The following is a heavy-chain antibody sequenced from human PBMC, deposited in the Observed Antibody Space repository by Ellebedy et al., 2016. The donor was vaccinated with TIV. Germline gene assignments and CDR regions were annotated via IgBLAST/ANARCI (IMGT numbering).Heavy chain of an antibody. CDR3: ARLGPLTAVTTYDY. J-gene: IGHJ4*02. CDR2: ISGNGATT. CDR1: GFTVRTFA. V-gene: IGHV3-23*01. D-gene: IGHD4-17*01. Sequence: GESLKISCVASGFTVRTFAMTWVRQAQGKGLEWVSVISGNGATTHYADSVKGRFTISRDNSKNTLYLQMNSLRAEDKAVYFCARLGPLTAVTTYDYWGQGTLVPVSS.